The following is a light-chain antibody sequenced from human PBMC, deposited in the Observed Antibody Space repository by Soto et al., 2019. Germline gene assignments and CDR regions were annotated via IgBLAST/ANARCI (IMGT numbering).Light chain of an antibody. CDR2: DAS. Sequence: EIVLTQSPATLSLSPGERATLSCRASQSVGTFFAWYQQKPGQAPRLLIYDASNRATGIPDRFSGSGSGTDFTLTISRLEPEDFAVYYCQLFGSSRPFGQGTKVDI. CDR3: QLFGSSRP. J-gene: IGKJ1*01. CDR1: QSVGTF. V-gene: IGKV3-11*01.